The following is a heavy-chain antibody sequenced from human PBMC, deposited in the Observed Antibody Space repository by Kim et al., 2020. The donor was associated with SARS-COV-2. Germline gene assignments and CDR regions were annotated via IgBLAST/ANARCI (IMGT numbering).Heavy chain of an antibody. J-gene: IGHJ6*02. CDR2: ISDSGEST. D-gene: IGHD2-15*01. CDR1: GFTFSSYA. CDR3: AKGSGGGSLRTDV. V-gene: IGHV3-23*01. Sequence: GGSLRLSCAASGFTFSSYAMSWVRQAPGKGLEWVSSISDSGESTYYADSVKGRFTFSRDNSKNTLYLQMNSLRVEDTAVYYCAKGSGGGSLRTDVWGQGTTVTVSS.